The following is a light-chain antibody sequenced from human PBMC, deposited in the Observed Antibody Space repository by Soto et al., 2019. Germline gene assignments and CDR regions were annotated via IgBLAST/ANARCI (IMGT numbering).Light chain of an antibody. J-gene: IGKJ1*01. Sequence: EIVLTQSPATLSLSPGGRATLSCRASQSVSSYLAWYQQKPGQAPRLLIYGASTRATGIPDRFSGSGSGTDFTLTITSLQSEDFGVYYCQQYKDWPTTFGQGTKVDI. CDR1: QSVSSY. CDR3: QQYKDWPTT. CDR2: GAS. V-gene: IGKV3D-15*01.